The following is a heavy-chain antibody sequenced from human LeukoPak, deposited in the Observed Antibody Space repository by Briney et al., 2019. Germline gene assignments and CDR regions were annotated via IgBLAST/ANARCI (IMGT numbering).Heavy chain of an antibody. CDR3: ARGRVPAASLHYYFDY. CDR1: GGSISSGDYY. J-gene: IGHJ4*02. D-gene: IGHD2-2*01. V-gene: IGHV4-30-4*01. Sequence: PSETLSLTCTVSGGSISSGDYYWSWIRQPPGKGLEWIGYIYYSGSTYYNPSLKSRVTISVDTSKNQFSLKLSSVTAADTAVYYCARGRVPAASLHYYFDYWGQGTLVTVSS. CDR2: IYYSGST.